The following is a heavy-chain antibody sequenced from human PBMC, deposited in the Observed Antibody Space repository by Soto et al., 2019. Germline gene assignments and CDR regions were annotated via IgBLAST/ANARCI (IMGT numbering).Heavy chain of an antibody. CDR3: ARDLDYGLSAFDI. V-gene: IGHV3-11*01. CDR1: GLTSSDYY. J-gene: IGHJ3*02. D-gene: IGHD4-17*01. CDR2: ISSSGSTI. Sequence: GGSLRLSCAASGLTSSDYYMSWIRQAPGKGLEWVSYISSSGSTIYYADSVKGRFTISRDNAKNSLYLQMNSLRAEDTAVYYCARDLDYGLSAFDIWGQGTMVTVSS.